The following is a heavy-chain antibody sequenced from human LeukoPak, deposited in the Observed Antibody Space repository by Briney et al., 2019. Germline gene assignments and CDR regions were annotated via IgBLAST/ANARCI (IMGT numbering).Heavy chain of an antibody. J-gene: IGHJ4*02. V-gene: IGHV5-51*01. CDR1: GYSFTSYW. CDR2: IYPDDSDT. D-gene: IGHD4-23*01. Sequence: GASLQISCQGSGYSFTSYWIAWVRRLPGKGLEWMGIIYPDDSDTRYSPSFQGQVTISADKSISTAYLQWSSLKASDTAMYYCARRSYGGKDFDQWGQGTLVTVSS. CDR3: ARRSYGGKDFDQ.